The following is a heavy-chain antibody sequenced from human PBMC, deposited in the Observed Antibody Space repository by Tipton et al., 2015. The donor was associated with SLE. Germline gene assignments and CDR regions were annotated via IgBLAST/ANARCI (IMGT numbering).Heavy chain of an antibody. V-gene: IGHV4-39*07. CDR1: GGSIISTSYY. D-gene: IGHD3-22*01. J-gene: IGHJ5*02. CDR2: IYYSGST. CDR3: ARGELIEGFDP. Sequence: TLSLTCTVSGGSIISTSYYWAWIRQPPGKGLEWIGSIYYSGSTYYNPSLRSRVTISMDTSRSQFSLTLKSVTAADTAVYFCARGELIEGFDPWGQGTLVTVSS.